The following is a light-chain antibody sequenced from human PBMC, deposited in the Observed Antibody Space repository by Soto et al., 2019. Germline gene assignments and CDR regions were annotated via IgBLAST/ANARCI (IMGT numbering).Light chain of an antibody. CDR1: TGAVTSGHY. CDR2: DTN. CDR3: LLSYSGAPYVV. J-gene: IGLJ2*01. V-gene: IGLV7-46*01. Sequence: QAVVTQEPSLTVSPGGTVTLTCGSSTGAVTSGHYPYWFQQKPGQAPRTLIYDTNKKHSWTPARFSGSLLGGKAALTLSGAQPEDEAVYYCLLSYSGAPYVVFGGGTKLTVL.